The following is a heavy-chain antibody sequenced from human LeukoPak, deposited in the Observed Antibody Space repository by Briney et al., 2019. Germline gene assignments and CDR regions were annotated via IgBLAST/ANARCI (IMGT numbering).Heavy chain of an antibody. D-gene: IGHD1-1*01. CDR3: ARDLQLEGAWFDP. V-gene: IGHV1-69*13. CDR2: IIPIFGTA. Sequence: SVKVSCKASGGTFSSYAISWVRQAPRQGLEWMGGIIPIFGTANYAQKFQGRVTITADESTSTAYMELSSLRSEDTAVYYCARDLQLEGAWFDPWGQGTLVTVSS. J-gene: IGHJ5*02. CDR1: GGTFSSYA.